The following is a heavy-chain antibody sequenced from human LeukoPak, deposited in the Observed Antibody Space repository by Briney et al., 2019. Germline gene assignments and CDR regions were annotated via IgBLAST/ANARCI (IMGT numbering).Heavy chain of an antibody. D-gene: IGHD4-23*01. CDR2: SQYSGNA. V-gene: IGHV4-31*03. J-gene: IGHJ3*02. CDR3: ARDRPTGAGGFDI. CDR1: GASISSGANY. Sequence: SQTLSLTCTVSGASISSGANYWSWIRQHPGKGLEWIGCSQYSGNAHYNPYLRSRVTISVDTSENQFSLKLSSVTAADTAVYYCARDRPTGAGGFDIWGQGTMVTVSS.